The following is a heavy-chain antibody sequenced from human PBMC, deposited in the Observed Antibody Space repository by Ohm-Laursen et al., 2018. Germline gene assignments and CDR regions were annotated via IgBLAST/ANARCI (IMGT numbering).Heavy chain of an antibody. V-gene: IGHV4-59*01. D-gene: IGHD4-23*01. CDR2: IYDSGGT. J-gene: IGHJ4*02. CDR3: AKLNSWGYFDD. Sequence: SETLSLTCSVSGGSISSYYWTWIRQAPGKGLEWIGYIYDSGGTNSNPSLESRVTISVDTSKNHFSLKLSSVTAADTAVYYCAKLNSWGYFDDWGQGTLVTVSS. CDR1: GGSISSYY.